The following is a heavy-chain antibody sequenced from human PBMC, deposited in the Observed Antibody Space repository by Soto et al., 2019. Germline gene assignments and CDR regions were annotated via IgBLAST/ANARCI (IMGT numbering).Heavy chain of an antibody. CDR3: ACGGSIVVATRRLMDV. CDR2: IGNSGTT. CDR1: GGSIRSYC. V-gene: IGHV4-59*08. D-gene: IGHD3-22*01. J-gene: IGHJ6*03. Sequence: QVHLQESGPTLVKPSETLSLTCTVSGGSIRSYCRTWIRQPPGEGLEWIGCIGNSGTTNYNTSLKSRVSISIDAQKNHFSLHLSSVTVADPACYYCACGGSIVVATRRLMDVWGTGTTVTVYS.